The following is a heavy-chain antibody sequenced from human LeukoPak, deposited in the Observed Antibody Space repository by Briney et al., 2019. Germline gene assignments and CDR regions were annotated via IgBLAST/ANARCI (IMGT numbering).Heavy chain of an antibody. CDR3: ARDPNGDYVGAFDF. CDR2: IRGSGGGT. Sequence: GGSMRLSCAASGFTFNNYAMMWVRQAPGKGLEWVSAIRGSGGGTEYADSVRGRFTISRDNSKNMLYLQMNTLRAEDTAVYYCARDPNGDYVGAFDFWGRGTMVTVS. CDR1: GFTFNNYA. D-gene: IGHD4-17*01. J-gene: IGHJ3*01. V-gene: IGHV3-23*01.